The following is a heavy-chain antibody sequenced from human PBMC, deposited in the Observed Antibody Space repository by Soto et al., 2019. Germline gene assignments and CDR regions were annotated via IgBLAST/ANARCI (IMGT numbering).Heavy chain of an antibody. D-gene: IGHD1-26*01. Sequence: EVQLVESGGGLVQPGGSLRLSCAASGFTFSSYWMHWVRQAPGKGLVWVSRINSDGSSTSYADSVKGRFTISRDNAKNTLYLQMNSLRAEDTAVYYCARDGKWEVFGHGMDVWGQGTTVTVSS. CDR2: INSDGSST. CDR1: GFTFSSYW. J-gene: IGHJ6*02. V-gene: IGHV3-74*01. CDR3: ARDGKWEVFGHGMDV.